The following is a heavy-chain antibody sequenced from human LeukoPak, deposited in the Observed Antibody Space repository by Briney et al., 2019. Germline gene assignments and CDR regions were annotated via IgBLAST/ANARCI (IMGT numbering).Heavy chain of an antibody. CDR1: GFTFSSYS. Sequence: GGSLRLSCAASGFTFSSYSMNWVRQAPGKGLEWVSSISSSSSYIYYEDSVKGRFTISRDNAKDSLYLQMNSLRAEDTAVYYCARDRDNWNDPYFDYWGQGTLVTVSS. CDR2: ISSSSSYI. V-gene: IGHV3-21*01. CDR3: ARDRDNWNDPYFDY. D-gene: IGHD1-20*01. J-gene: IGHJ4*02.